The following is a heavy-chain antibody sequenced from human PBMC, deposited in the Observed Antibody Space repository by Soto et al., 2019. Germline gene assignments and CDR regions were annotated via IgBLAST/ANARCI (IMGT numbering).Heavy chain of an antibody. J-gene: IGHJ4*02. D-gene: IGHD3-10*01. CDR1: GFTFSSFW. CDR2: INTDASST. Sequence: EVQLVESGGGLVQPGGSLRLSCAVSGFTFSSFWMHWVRQAPGEGLVWVSRINTDASSTSYADSVKGRFTISRHNAKNIVYLQMNSLRVEAAAMYYCAKRGVDAFGLSYWGQGTLVTVSS. V-gene: IGHV3-74*01. CDR3: AKRGVDAFGLSY.